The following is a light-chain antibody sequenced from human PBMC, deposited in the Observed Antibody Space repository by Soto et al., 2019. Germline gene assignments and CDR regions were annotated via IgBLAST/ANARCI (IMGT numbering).Light chain of an antibody. CDR2: LAS. CDR3: IQTLQITLT. V-gene: IGKV2-28*01. J-gene: IGKJ4*01. CDR1: QSLLHINGYNY. Sequence: DIVVTQSPLSLPVTPGEPASISCRSSQSLLHINGYNYLDWYLQKQGQSPQLXIYLASNRDSGVHDRFSGSGSGTDCTLKISRVEAEDFGVYYCIQTLQITLTFGGGTKVDIK.